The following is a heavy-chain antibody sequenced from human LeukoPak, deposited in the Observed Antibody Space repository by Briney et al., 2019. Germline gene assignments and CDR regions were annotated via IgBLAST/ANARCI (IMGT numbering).Heavy chain of an antibody. Sequence: SETLSLTCTVSGGSVSSGSYYWSWIRQPPGKGLEWIGYIYYSGSTNYNPSLKSRVTISVDTSKNQFSLKLSSVTAADTAVYYCARDGVYDYVWGSYRSRPDAFDIWGQGTMVTVSS. V-gene: IGHV4-61*01. CDR1: GGSVSSGSYY. J-gene: IGHJ3*02. CDR3: ARDGVYDYVWGSYRSRPDAFDI. CDR2: IYYSGST. D-gene: IGHD3-16*02.